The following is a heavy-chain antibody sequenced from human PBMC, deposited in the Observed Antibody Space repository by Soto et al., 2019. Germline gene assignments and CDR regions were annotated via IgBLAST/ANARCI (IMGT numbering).Heavy chain of an antibody. V-gene: IGHV4-31*03. CDR3: ARLESVTRSLGYFDY. Sequence: TLSLTCTVSGGSIRRSDYYWSWVRQLPGRGLEWIAYIYYSWSTFYNPSLMSRLAISVDTSRNQFSLSLTSVTAADTAVYYCARLESVTRSLGYFDYWGQGIRVTVSS. J-gene: IGHJ4*02. CDR1: GGSIRRSDYY. D-gene: IGHD7-27*01. CDR2: IYYSWST.